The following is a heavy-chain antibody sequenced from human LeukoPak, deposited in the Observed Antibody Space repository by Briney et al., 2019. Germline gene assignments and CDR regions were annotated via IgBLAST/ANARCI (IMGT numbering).Heavy chain of an antibody. CDR3: ARDSSSHYFDY. D-gene: IGHD6-6*01. Sequence: GGSLRLSCAASGFTVTSNHMNWVRQAPGKGLEWVSIIYTGGTTHYADSLKGRITISRDDSRNTLYLQMNSLRAEDKAVYYCARDSSSHYFDYWGQGTLVTVSS. CDR2: IYTGGTT. CDR1: GFTVTSNH. V-gene: IGHV3-66*01. J-gene: IGHJ4*02.